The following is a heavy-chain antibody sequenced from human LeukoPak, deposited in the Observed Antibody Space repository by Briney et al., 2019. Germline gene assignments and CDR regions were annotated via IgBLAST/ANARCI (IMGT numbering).Heavy chain of an antibody. D-gene: IGHD4-17*01. CDR2: IIPILGIA. J-gene: IGHJ5*02. CDR1: GGTFSSYA. Sequence: VASVKVSCKASGGTFSSYAISWVRQAPGQGLEWMGRIIPILGIANYAQKFQGRVTITADKSTNTAYMELSSLRSEDTAVYYCARERTRVTTPGWFDPWGQGTLVTVSS. V-gene: IGHV1-69*04. CDR3: ARERTRVTTPGWFDP.